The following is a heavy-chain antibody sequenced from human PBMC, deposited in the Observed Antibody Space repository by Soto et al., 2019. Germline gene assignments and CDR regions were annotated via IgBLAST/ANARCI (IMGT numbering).Heavy chain of an antibody. V-gene: IGHV4-39*01. CDR2: IYYSGNT. CDR3: GAQVYGAKGYYFET. Sequence: QLQLQESGPGLVKPSETLSLTCTVSSGSISSSSSYWGWIRQPPGKGLEWIGSIYYSGNTYYNPSLNSRVTISIDSSKTPFSLKLNSVTTADTAVYYCGAQVYGAKGYYFETWGQGTLVTVSS. D-gene: IGHD4-17*01. J-gene: IGHJ4*02. CDR1: SGSISSSSSY.